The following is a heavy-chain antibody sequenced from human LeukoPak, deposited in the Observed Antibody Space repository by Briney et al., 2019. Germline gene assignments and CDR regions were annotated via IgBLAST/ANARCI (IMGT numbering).Heavy chain of an antibody. J-gene: IGHJ1*01. V-gene: IGHV3-30*02. CDR3: AKGYDTRH. CDR1: GFTFSTYG. D-gene: IGHD3-9*01. CDR2: IRLDGVTT. Sequence: GGSLRLSCAAPGFTFSTYGMHWVRQAPGKGLEWVAFIRLDGVTTYHADSVKGRFTISRDNSKNTLYLQMNSLRTEDTAMYYCAKGYDTRHWGQGTLVIASS.